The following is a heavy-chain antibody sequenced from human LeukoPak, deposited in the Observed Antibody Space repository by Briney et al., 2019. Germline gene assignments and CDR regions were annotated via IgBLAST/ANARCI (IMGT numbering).Heavy chain of an antibody. CDR1: GYTFTDYY. D-gene: IGHD3-22*01. Sequence: SVKVSCKASGYTFTDYYIHWVRQAPGQGLEWMGWIIPIFGTANYAQKFQGRVTITTDESTSTAYMELSSLRSEDTAVYYCARGHDSSGYYYPYFDYWGQGTLVTVSS. CDR2: IIPIFGTA. J-gene: IGHJ4*02. CDR3: ARGHDSSGYYYPYFDY. V-gene: IGHV1-69*05.